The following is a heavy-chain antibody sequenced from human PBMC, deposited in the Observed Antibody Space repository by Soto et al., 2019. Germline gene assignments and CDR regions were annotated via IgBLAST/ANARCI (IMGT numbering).Heavy chain of an antibody. CDR1: GYTFTSYG. D-gene: IGHD6-19*01. V-gene: IGHV1-18*01. J-gene: IGHJ4*02. Sequence: ASVKVSCKASGYTFTSYGISWVRQAPGQGLEWMGWISAYNGNTNYAQKLQGRVTMTTDTSTSTAYMELRSLRSDDTAVYYCASYSSGWYDGSFDYWGQGTLVTVSS. CDR3: ASYSSGWYDGSFDY. CDR2: ISAYNGNT.